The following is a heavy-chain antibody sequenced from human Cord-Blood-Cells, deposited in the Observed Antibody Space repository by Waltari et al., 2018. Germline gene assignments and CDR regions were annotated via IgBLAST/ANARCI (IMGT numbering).Heavy chain of an antibody. CDR3: AQVLYSSSWYGGFDY. CDR1: GYTFTGYY. D-gene: IGHD6-13*01. Sequence: QVQLVQSGAEVKKPGASVKVSCKASGYTFTGYYMHWVRQAPGQGLEWMGWINPNSGGTNYAQKFQGRVTMTRETSISTAYMELSRLRSDDTAVYYCAQVLYSSSWYGGFDYWGQGTLVTVSS. CDR2: INPNSGGT. J-gene: IGHJ4*02. V-gene: IGHV1-2*02.